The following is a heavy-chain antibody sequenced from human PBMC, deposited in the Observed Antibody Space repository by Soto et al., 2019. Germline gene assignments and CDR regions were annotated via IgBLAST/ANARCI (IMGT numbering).Heavy chain of an antibody. Sequence: QIQLVQSGAEVKKPGASVNVSCKASGYNFDKYGITWVRQARGQGLEWMVWISAFNGNSNQAPKLQGRLTLTTDTSTNTAHLELRSLTSDDTAVYYCGRVLSGSYFDDLDFWGQGTLVTVSS. CDR3: GRVLSGSYFDDLDF. D-gene: IGHD1-26*01. V-gene: IGHV1-18*01. J-gene: IGHJ4*02. CDR2: ISAFNGNS. CDR1: GYNFDKYG.